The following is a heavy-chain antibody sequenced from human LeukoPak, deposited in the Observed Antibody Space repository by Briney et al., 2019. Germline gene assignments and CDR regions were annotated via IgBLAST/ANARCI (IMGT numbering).Heavy chain of an antibody. CDR3: AGSRDGYNFLVDY. CDR1: GGSFSGYY. Sequence: PSETLSLTCAVYGGSFSGYYWSWIRQPPGKGLEWSGEINHSGSTNYNPSLKSRVTISVDTSKNQFSLKLSSVTAADTAVYYCAGSRDGYNFLVDYWGQGTLVTVSS. J-gene: IGHJ4*02. CDR2: INHSGST. V-gene: IGHV4-34*01. D-gene: IGHD5-24*01.